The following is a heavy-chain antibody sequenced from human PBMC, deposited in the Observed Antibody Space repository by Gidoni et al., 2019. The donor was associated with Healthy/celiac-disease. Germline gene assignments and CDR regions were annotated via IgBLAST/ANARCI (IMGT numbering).Heavy chain of an antibody. CDR3: ARDRSYYGSFDY. J-gene: IGHJ4*02. V-gene: IGHV3-33*01. D-gene: IGHD3-10*01. Sequence: QVQLVESGGGVVQPGRSLRLSCAASGFPFSSYGMHWVRQAPGKGLEWVAVIWYDGSNKYYADSVKGRFTISRDNSKNTLYLQMNSLRAEDTAVYYCARDRSYYGSFDYWGQGTLVTVSS. CDR2: IWYDGSNK. CDR1: GFPFSSYG.